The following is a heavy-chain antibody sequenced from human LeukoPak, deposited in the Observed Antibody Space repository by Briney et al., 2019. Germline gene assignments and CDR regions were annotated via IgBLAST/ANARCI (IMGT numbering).Heavy chain of an antibody. CDR1: GYTFTSYA. Sequence: ASVKVSCKASGYTFTSYAMNWVRQAPGQGLEWMGWINTNTGNPTYAQGFTGRFVFSLDTSVSTAYLQISSLKASDTAMYYCARQYVGDYANHPLYVAGRHYYYYYGMDVWGQGTTVTVSS. J-gene: IGHJ6*02. V-gene: IGHV7-4-1*02. CDR2: INTNTGNP. D-gene: IGHD4-17*01. CDR3: ARQYVGDYANHPLYVAGRHYYYYYGMDV.